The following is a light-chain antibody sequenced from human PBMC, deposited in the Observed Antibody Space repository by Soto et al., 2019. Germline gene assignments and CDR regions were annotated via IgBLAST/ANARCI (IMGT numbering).Light chain of an antibody. J-gene: IGKJ2*01. CDR3: QQYGSSPYT. Sequence: EIVLTQSPGTLSLSPGERATLSCRASQSVTSSDLAWYQQKPGQSPRLLMYGASRRATGIPDRFSGSGSGADFTLTISRLEPEDFAVYYCQQYGSSPYTFGQGTKLEN. V-gene: IGKV3-20*01. CDR1: QSVTSSD. CDR2: GAS.